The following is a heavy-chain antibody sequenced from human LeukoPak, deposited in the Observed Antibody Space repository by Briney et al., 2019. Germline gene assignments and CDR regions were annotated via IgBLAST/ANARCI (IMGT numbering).Heavy chain of an antibody. D-gene: IGHD3-16*02. CDR3: ARGGDYVWGSYRYTRNDAFDI. V-gene: IGHV4-34*01. J-gene: IGHJ3*02. CDR1: GGSFSGYY. CDR2: INHSGST. Sequence: SETLSLTCAVYGGSFSGYYWSWIRQPPGKGLEWIGEINHSGSTNYNPSLKSRVTISVDTSKNQFSLKLSSVTAADTAVYYCARGGDYVWGSYRYTRNDAFDIWGQGTMVTVSP.